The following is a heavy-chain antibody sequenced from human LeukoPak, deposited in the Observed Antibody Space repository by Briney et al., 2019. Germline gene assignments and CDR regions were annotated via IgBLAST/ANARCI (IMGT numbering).Heavy chain of an antibody. D-gene: IGHD2-2*01. CDR2: IYPGDSDT. J-gene: IGHJ4*02. V-gene: IGHV5-51*01. CDR3: ARRQGCSSSSCPPDY. CDR1: GSSFTTYW. Sequence: GESLKISCRGSGSSFTTYWIGWVRQMPGKGLEWMGIIYPGDSDTRYTPSFQGQVTMSADKSINTAYLQWSSLRASDTAMYYCARRQGCSSSSCPPDYWGQGTLVTVSP.